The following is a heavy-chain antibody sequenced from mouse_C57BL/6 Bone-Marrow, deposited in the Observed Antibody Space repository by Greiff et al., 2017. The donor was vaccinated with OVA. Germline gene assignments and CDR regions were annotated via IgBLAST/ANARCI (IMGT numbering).Heavy chain of an antibody. D-gene: IGHD1-1*01. V-gene: IGHV1-54*01. CDR1: GYAFTNYL. J-gene: IGHJ1*03. CDR3: AGYCGSGPYFDV. CDR2: INPGSGGT. Sequence: QVQLQQSGAELVRPGTSVKVSCKASGYAFTNYLIEWVKQRPGQGLEWIGVINPGSGGTNYNEKFKGKATLTADKSSSTAYMQLSSLKYEDAAVYFCAGYCGSGPYFDVWGTGTTVTVSS.